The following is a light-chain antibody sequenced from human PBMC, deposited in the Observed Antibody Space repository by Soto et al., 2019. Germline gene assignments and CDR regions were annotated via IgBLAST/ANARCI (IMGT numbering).Light chain of an antibody. CDR3: MQGRHWLGT. J-gene: IGKJ1*01. Sequence: DVVLSQSPLSLPVTLGQPASISCRSSQSLVYNDGNTYLSWFQQRPGQSPRRLIYKVSNWDSGVPERLSGSGSGTDFTLKISRAEAEDVGLYYCMQGRHWLGTFGQGTKVEIK. V-gene: IGKV2D-30*01. CDR1: QSLVYNDGNTY. CDR2: KVS.